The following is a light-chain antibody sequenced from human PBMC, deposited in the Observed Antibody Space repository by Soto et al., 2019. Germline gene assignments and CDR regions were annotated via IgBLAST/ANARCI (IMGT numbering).Light chain of an antibody. J-gene: IGKJ3*01. CDR2: GAS. CDR3: QQYRRSPLFT. Sequence: EIVLTQSPGTLSLSPGERATLSCRASQSVSSSYLAWYQQKPGQAPRLLIYGASSRATGIPDRFSGSGSGTDLTLTIRRLEPEHFAVYYCQQYRRSPLFTFGPGTKVDIK. V-gene: IGKV3-20*01. CDR1: QSVSSSY.